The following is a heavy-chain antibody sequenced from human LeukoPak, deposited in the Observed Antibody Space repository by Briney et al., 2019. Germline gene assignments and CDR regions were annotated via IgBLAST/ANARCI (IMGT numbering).Heavy chain of an antibody. CDR2: ISYDGSNK. Sequence: PGGSLRLSCAASGFTFSSHAMHWVRQAPGKGLEWVAVISYDGSNKYYADSVKGRFTISRDNSKNTLYLQMNSLRAEDTAVYYCARDGAPWGDYDSSGYSFYFDYWGQGTLVTVSS. CDR3: ARDGAPWGDYDSSGYSFYFDY. CDR1: GFTFSSHA. J-gene: IGHJ4*02. D-gene: IGHD3-22*01. V-gene: IGHV3-30*01.